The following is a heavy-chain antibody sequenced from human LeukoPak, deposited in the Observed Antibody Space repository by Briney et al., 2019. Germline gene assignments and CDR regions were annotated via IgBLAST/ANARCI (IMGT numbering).Heavy chain of an antibody. V-gene: IGHV4-39*07. CDR2: IYYSGST. CDR1: GGSISSSSYY. CDR3: ARAIAVAGTAAPLFDY. Sequence: SETLSLTCTVSGGSISSSSYYWGWIRQPPGKGLEWIGSIYYSGSTYYNPSLKSRVTISVDTSKNQFSLKLSSVTAADTAVYYCARAIAVAGTAAPLFDYWGQGTLVTVSS. D-gene: IGHD6-19*01. J-gene: IGHJ4*02.